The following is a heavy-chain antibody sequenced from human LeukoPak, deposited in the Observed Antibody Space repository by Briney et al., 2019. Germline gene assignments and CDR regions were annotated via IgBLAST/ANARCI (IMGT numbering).Heavy chain of an antibody. CDR2: VSYDGSKE. CDR1: GFTFSSYG. J-gene: IGHJ4*02. CDR3: AKLGFDSSGSHSLVDY. V-gene: IGHV3-30*18. D-gene: IGHD3-22*01. Sequence: GGSLRLSCAASGFTFSSYGMHWVRQPPGKGLEWVGFVSYDGSKEFYADFVKGRFSISRDNSKNTLYVQMNSLGAEDTALYYCAKLGFDSSGSHSLVDYWGQGTPVTVSS.